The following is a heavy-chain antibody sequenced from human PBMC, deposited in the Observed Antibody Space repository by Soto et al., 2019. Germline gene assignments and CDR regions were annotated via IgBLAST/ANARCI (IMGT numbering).Heavy chain of an antibody. CDR1: GHTFTSYD. Sequence: ASVKVSCKASGHTFTSYDINWVRQATGQGLEWMGWMNPNSGNTGYAQKFQGRVTMTRNTSISTAYMELSSLRSEDTAVYYCAREVALGGAARDKPYYYYGMDVWGQGTTVTVSS. V-gene: IGHV1-8*01. J-gene: IGHJ6*02. D-gene: IGHD6-6*01. CDR2: MNPNSGNT. CDR3: AREVALGGAARDKPYYYYGMDV.